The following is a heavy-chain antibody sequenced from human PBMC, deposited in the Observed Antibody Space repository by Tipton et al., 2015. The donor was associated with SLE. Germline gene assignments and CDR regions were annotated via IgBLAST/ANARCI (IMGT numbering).Heavy chain of an antibody. CDR2: INHSGST. CDR1: GASLNDYY. Sequence: TLSLTCAVYGASLNDYYWTWIRQPPGKGLEWIGDINHSGSTDCNPSLKSRVTMSVDTSKNQFSLNLTSVTAAHTALYYCARCTIFGVVRGSFDCWAQGTLITVSS. J-gene: IGHJ4*02. V-gene: IGHV4-34*01. CDR3: ARCTIFGVVRGSFDC. D-gene: IGHD3-3*01.